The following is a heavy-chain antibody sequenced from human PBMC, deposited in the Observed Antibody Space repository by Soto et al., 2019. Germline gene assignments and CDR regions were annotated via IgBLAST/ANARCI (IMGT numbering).Heavy chain of an antibody. Sequence: GGSLRLSCAASGFTFSSYDRHWVRQATGKGLEWVSAIGTAGDTYYPGSVKGRFTTSRENAKNSLYLQMNSLRAEDTAVYYCARAMVRGVIRPEYGMDVWGQGTTVTVS. CDR2: IGTAGDT. J-gene: IGHJ6*02. D-gene: IGHD3-10*01. CDR3: ARAMVRGVIRPEYGMDV. V-gene: IGHV3-13*01. CDR1: GFTFSSYD.